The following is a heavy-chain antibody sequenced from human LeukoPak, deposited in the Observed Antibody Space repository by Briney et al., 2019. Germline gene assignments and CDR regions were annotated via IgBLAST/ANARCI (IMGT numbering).Heavy chain of an antibody. J-gene: IGHJ5*02. CDR1: GGSISSGSYY. Sequence: PSETLSLTCTVSGGSISSGSYYWSWIRQPAGKGLEWIGRVYTSGSTNYNPSLKSRVTISIGTSKNQFSLKLSSVTAADTAVYYCARERDIVVVPAAILPNWFDPWGQGTLVTVSS. D-gene: IGHD2-2*02. V-gene: IGHV4-61*02. CDR3: ARERDIVVVPAAILPNWFDP. CDR2: VYTSGST.